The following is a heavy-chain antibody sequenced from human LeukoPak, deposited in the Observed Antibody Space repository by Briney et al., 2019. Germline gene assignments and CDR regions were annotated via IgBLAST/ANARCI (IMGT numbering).Heavy chain of an antibody. CDR2: IYHNGNT. Sequence: SETLSLTCTVSGGSMISYDWSWIRQTPGKGLEWIGNIYHNGNTNYNPSLKSRVTISLDRSKSQISLNLRSVSGADTAIYYCARGLPVGGITLDLWGHGALVTVSS. J-gene: IGHJ5*02. CDR1: GGSMISYD. CDR3: ARGLPVGGITLDL. D-gene: IGHD3-16*01. V-gene: IGHV4-59*01.